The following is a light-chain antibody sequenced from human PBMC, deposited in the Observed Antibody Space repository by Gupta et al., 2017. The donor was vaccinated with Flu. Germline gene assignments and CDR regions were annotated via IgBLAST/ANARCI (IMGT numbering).Light chain of an antibody. Sequence: RVSIFWSGSNSNIGNNYVSWYQHLPGTTPKLLIYKNNQRPSGVSDRFTGSKSGTSASLAISGLRSEDEAYYYCAAWDDSLRGVFGGGTKLTVL. J-gene: IGLJ3*02. V-gene: IGLV1-47*01. CDR3: AAWDDSLRGV. CDR2: KNN. CDR1: NSNIGNNY.